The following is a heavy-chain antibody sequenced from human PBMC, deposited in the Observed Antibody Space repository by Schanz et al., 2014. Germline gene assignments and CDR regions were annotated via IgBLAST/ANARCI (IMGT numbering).Heavy chain of an antibody. Sequence: QVQVVQSGAEVKKPGASVKVSCKASGYTFTDYGVIWVRQAPGQGLEWMGWISTSNGNTNYIQKLQGRVTITADKSTSTASMELSSLRSEDTAVYYCARGWGYDALTGYVFWGQGSLVTVSS. J-gene: IGHJ4*02. CDR2: ISTSNGNT. D-gene: IGHD3-9*01. CDR3: ARGWGYDALTGYVF. CDR1: GYTFTDYG. V-gene: IGHV1-18*01.